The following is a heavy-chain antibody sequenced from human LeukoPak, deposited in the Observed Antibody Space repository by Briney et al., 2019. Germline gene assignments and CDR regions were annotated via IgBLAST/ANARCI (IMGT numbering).Heavy chain of an antibody. CDR3: ARRGSSSSADY. CDR1: GYTFTGYY. D-gene: IGHD6-6*01. Sequence: ASVKVSCKASGYTFTGYYMHWVRQAPGQGLEWMGWINPNSGGINYAQKFQGRVTMTRDTSISTAYMELSRLRSDDTAVYYCARRGSSSSADYWGQGTLVTVSS. J-gene: IGHJ4*02. CDR2: INPNSGGI. V-gene: IGHV1-2*02.